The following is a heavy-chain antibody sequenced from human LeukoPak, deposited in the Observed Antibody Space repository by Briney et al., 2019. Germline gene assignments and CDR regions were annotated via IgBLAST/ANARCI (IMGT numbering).Heavy chain of an antibody. V-gene: IGHV4-39*01. D-gene: IGHD3-22*01. J-gene: IGHJ5*02. CDR2: IYYSGST. CDR1: GGSISSSSYY. CDR3: AKRNYYDTSGYYGPNWFDP. Sequence: SETLSLTCTVSGGSISSSSYYWGWIRQPPGKGLEWIGSIYYSGSTYYNPSLKSRVTISVDTSKNQFSLKLSSVTAADTAVYYCAKRNYYDTSGYYGPNWFDPWDQGTLVTVSS.